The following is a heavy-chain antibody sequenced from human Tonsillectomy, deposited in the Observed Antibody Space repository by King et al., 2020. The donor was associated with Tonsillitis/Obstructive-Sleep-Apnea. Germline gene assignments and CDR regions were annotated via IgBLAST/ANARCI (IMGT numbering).Heavy chain of an antibody. J-gene: IGHJ6*03. CDR2: INPSGGST. CDR1: GYTFTSYY. Sequence: VQLVESGAEVKKPGASVKVSCKASGYTFTSYYMHWVRQAPGQGLEWMGIINPSGGSTSYAQKFQGRVTMTRDTSTSTVYMGLSSLRSEDTAVYYCARRLSGYYYYMDVWGKGTTVTVSS. D-gene: IGHD3-3*01. CDR3: ARRLSGYYYYMDV. V-gene: IGHV1-46*01.